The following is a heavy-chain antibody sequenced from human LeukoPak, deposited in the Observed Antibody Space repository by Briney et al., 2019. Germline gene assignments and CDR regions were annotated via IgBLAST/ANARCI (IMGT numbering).Heavy chain of an antibody. Sequence: GGSLRLSCAASGFTFSDYYMSWIRQAPGKGLEWISYISSSGTTIYYADSVRGRFTISRDNAKYSLYLQMNSLRVEDTAVYYCAKVLLGYCSSTSCSSGNAFDIWGQGTMVTVSS. CDR1: GFTFSDYY. CDR3: AKVLLGYCSSTSCSSGNAFDI. J-gene: IGHJ3*02. D-gene: IGHD2-2*01. V-gene: IGHV3-11*04. CDR2: ISSSGTTI.